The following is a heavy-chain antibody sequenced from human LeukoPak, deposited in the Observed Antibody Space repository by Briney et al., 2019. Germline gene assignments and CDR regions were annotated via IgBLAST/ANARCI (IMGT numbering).Heavy chain of an antibody. CDR1: GYGFSNYA. CDR2: VNTGTGNT. D-gene: IGHD3-22*01. CDR3: AKELTLIVVARSYFDY. Sequence: ASVKVSCKASGYGFSNYAIHWVRQAPGQRHEWMGWVNTGTGNTRYSQKFQGRVTITRDTSAKTDYMELSSLTSEDTAVYYCAKELTLIVVARSYFDYWGQGTLVTVSS. V-gene: IGHV1-3*04. J-gene: IGHJ4*02.